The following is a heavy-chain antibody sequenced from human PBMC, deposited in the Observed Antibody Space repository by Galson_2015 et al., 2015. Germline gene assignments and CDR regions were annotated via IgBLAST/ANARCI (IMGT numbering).Heavy chain of an antibody. D-gene: IGHD1-1*01. J-gene: IGHJ4*02. CDR2: IYYNGGNS. CDR1: GGSISTYY. CDR3: ARYSGKNDLDS. Sequence: ETLSLTCTVSGGSISTYYWSWIRQPPGQGLEWIGYIYYNGGNSDFNPSLKSRVTLSVDTSKNQFSLKLSSVTAADTAVYYCARYSGKNDLDSWGQGTLVTVSS. V-gene: IGHV4-59*01.